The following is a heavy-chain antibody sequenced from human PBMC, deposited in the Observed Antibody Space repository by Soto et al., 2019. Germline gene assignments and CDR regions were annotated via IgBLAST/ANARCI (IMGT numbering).Heavy chain of an antibody. D-gene: IGHD4-17*01. CDR2: INGGNGDT. CDR3: AKDRWVTTKSFDF. V-gene: IGHV1-18*01. J-gene: IGHJ4*02. Sequence: ASVKVSCKASGYTFTSYGISWVRQAPGQGPEWMGWINGGNGDTKYSPSFQGRVTITRDTSASTAFMELHSLTSEDTATYYCAKDRWVTTKSFDFWGPGTLVTVSS. CDR1: GYTFTSYG.